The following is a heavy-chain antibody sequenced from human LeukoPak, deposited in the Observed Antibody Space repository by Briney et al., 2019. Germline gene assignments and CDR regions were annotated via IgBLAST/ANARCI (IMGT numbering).Heavy chain of an antibody. D-gene: IGHD2-15*01. V-gene: IGHV6-1*01. J-gene: IGHJ4*02. CDR1: GDSVSSDSAA. Sequence: SQTLSLTCAISGDSVSSDSAACSWIRQSPSRGLEWLGRTFYRSKWYNDYAISVKSRITINPDTSKNQFSLQLNSVTPEDTAVYYCARGVHSYYFDYWGQGTLVTVSS. CDR2: TFYRSKWYN. CDR3: ARGVHSYYFDY.